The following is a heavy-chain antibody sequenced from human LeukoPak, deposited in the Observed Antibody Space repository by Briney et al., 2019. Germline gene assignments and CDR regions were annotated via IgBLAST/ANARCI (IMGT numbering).Heavy chain of an antibody. V-gene: IGHV3-30*04. J-gene: IGHJ4*02. CDR1: GFNFSTYA. CDR3: ARDSARRDGYNFDY. CDR2: ISYDGSRR. D-gene: IGHD5-24*01. Sequence: GRSLRLSCAASGFNFSTYAMHWVRQAPGKGLEWVALISYDGSRRHFADSVKGRFTISRDNSKNTLYLQMDSLRGEDTAVYYCARDSARRDGYNFDYWGQGTLVTVSS.